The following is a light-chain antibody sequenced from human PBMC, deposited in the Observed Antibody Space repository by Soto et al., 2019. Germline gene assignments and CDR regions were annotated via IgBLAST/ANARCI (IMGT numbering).Light chain of an antibody. Sequence: DIQMTQSPSSLSASAGDRVIITCQACQDIRNHLNWYQQKPGKAPKLLIYDVSNLATGVPPKFSGGGSGTDFTLTISSLQPEDITTYYCQHYDDLVTFGGGTKVEIK. CDR3: QHYDDLVT. CDR2: DVS. CDR1: QDIRNH. V-gene: IGKV1-33*01. J-gene: IGKJ4*01.